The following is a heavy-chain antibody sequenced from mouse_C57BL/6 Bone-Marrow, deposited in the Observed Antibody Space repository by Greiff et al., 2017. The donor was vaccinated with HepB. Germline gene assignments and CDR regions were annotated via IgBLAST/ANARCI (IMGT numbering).Heavy chain of an antibody. Sequence: QVQLQQPGAELVKPGASVKMSCKASGYTFTSYWITWVKQRPGQGLEWIGDIYPGSGSTNYNEKFKSKATLTVDTSSSTAYMQLSSLTSEDSAVYYCARPRTTAQVAMDYWGQGTSVTVSS. D-gene: IGHD3-2*02. V-gene: IGHV1-55*01. CDR1: GYTFTSYW. CDR3: ARPRTTAQVAMDY. CDR2: IYPGSGST. J-gene: IGHJ4*01.